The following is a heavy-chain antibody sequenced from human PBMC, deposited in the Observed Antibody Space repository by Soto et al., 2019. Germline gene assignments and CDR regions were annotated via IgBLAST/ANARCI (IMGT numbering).Heavy chain of an antibody. V-gene: IGHV1-69*13. D-gene: IGHD3-3*01. J-gene: IGHJ6*02. CDR1: GGTFSSYA. CDR2: IIPILGTA. CDR3: ARERYYDFWSGYYTGMKRDYYYYGMDV. Sequence: SVKVSCKASGGTFSSYAISWVRQAPGQGLEWMGGIIPILGTANYAQKFQGRVTITADESTSTAYMELSSLRSEDTAVYYCARERYYDFWSGYYTGMKRDYYYYGMDVWGQGTTVTVSS.